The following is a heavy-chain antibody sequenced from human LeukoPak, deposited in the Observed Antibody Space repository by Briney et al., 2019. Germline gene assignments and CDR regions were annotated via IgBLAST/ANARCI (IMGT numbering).Heavy chain of an antibody. V-gene: IGHV3-21*01. CDR2: ISSSSSYI. CDR3: ARSGPDGMDV. CDR1: GFTFSSYS. D-gene: IGHD6-25*01. Sequence: NPGGSLRLSCAASGFTFSSYSMNWVRQAPGKGLEWVSSISSSSSYIYYADSVKGRFTISRDNAKHSPYLQMNSLRAEDTAVYYRARSGPDGMDVWGQGTTVTVS. J-gene: IGHJ6*02.